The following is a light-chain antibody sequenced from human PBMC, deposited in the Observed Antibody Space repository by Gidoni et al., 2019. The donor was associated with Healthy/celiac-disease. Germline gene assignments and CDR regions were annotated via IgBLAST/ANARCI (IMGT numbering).Light chain of an antibody. Sequence: DIQMIQAPSTLSASVGDRVTITCRASQSISSWLAGYQQKPGKAPKLLIYKASSLASGVPSRFSVSGSGTEFTLTISSLQPDDFATYYCQQYNSYSTFXQXTKVEIK. J-gene: IGKJ1*01. CDR1: QSISSW. CDR3: QQYNSYST. CDR2: KAS. V-gene: IGKV1-5*03.